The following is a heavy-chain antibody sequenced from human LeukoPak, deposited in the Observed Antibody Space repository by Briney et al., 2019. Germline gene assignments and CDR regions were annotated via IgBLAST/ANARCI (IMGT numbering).Heavy chain of an antibody. D-gene: IGHD5-18*01. CDR1: GFTFDDYG. CDR3: ARDLDLPYHSPVDTATSGAFDI. J-gene: IGHJ3*02. Sequence: PGGSLRLSCAASGFTFDDYGMSWVRQAPGKGLEWVSGINWNGGSTGYADSVKGRFTISRDNAKNSLYLQMNSLRAEDTALYYCARDLDLPYHSPVDTATSGAFDIWGQGTMVTVSS. V-gene: IGHV3-20*04. CDR2: INWNGGST.